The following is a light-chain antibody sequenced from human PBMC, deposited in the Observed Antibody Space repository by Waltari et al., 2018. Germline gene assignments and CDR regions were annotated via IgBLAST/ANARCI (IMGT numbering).Light chain of an antibody. V-gene: IGLV2-23*02. CDR1: SSDGGSYNL. J-gene: IGLJ3*02. CDR2: EVS. CDR3: CSYAGSSTWV. Sequence: QSALTQPASVSGSPGQSITIPCPGTSSDGGSYNLVSWYQQHPGKAPKLLIYEVSKRPSGVSNRFSGSKSGNTASLTISGLQAEDEADYYCCSYAGSSTWVFGGGTKLTVL.